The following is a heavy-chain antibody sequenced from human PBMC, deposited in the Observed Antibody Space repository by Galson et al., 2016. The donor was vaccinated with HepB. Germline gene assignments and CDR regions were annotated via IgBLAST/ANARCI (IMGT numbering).Heavy chain of an antibody. V-gene: IGHV3-7*03. Sequence: SLRLSCAAAGFIFNTDWMSWVRQAPGKGLEWVAMIRKHGSEIYYVDSVKGRFTISRDNVRNSLHLQMDSVRVEDTAVYYCAALDGPLLRTAYWGQGTLVTVSS. CDR2: IRKHGSEI. J-gene: IGHJ4*02. CDR1: GFIFNTDW. CDR3: AALDGPLLRTAY. D-gene: IGHD5-24*01.